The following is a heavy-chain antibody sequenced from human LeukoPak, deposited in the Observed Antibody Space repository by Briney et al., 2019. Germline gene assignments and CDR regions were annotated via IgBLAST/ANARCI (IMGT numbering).Heavy chain of an antibody. J-gene: IGHJ6*02. CDR1: GFTFSSYS. D-gene: IGHD2-15*01. CDR2: ISSSSYI. V-gene: IGHV3-21*01. Sequence: GGSLRLSCAASGFTFSSYSMNWVRQAPGKGLEWVSSISSSSYIYYADSVKGRFTISRDNAKNSLYLQMNSLRAEDTAVYYCARAESIIVVVVAAYYGMDVWGQGTTVTVSS. CDR3: ARAESIIVVVVAAYYGMDV.